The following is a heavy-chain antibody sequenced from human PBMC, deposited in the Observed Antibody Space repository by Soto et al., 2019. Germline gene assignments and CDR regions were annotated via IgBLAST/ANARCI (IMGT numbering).Heavy chain of an antibody. CDR2: IYYSGST. CDR3: SRSPEVGVRGAY. V-gene: IGHV4-59*01. J-gene: IGHJ4*02. CDR1: GGSISSYY. D-gene: IGHD3-16*01. Sequence: SETLSLTCTVSGGSISSYYWSWIRQPPGKGLEWIGYIYYSGSTNYNPSLKSRVTISVDTSKNQFSLKLSSVTAADTALYYCSRSPEVGVRGAYWGQGTLVTVSS.